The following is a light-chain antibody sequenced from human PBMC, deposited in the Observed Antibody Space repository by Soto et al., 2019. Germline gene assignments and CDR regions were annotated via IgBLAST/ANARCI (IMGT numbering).Light chain of an antibody. CDR2: GNS. Sequence: QSVLTQPPSVSGAPGQRVTISCTGSSSNIGAGYDVHWYQQLPGTAPKLLIYGNSNRPSGVPDRFSGSKSGTSASLAITGLQDEDEADYYCQSDDSSLRGVVFGGGTQLTVL. CDR1: SSNIGAGYD. V-gene: IGLV1-40*01. CDR3: QSDDSSLRGVV. J-gene: IGLJ2*01.